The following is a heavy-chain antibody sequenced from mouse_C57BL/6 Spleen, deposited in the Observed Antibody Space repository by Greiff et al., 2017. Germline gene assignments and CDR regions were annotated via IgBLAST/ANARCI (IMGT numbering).Heavy chain of an antibody. J-gene: IGHJ4*01. CDR2: IDPSDSYT. CDR3: ARTYDYDGDYAMDY. Sequence: QVQLQQPGAELVKPGASVKLSCKASGYTFTSYWMQWVKQRPGQGLEWIGEIDPSDSYTNYNQKFKGKATLTVDTSSSTAYMQLSSLTSEDSAVYYCARTYDYDGDYAMDYWGQGTSVTVSS. CDR1: GYTFTSYW. V-gene: IGHV1-50*01. D-gene: IGHD2-4*01.